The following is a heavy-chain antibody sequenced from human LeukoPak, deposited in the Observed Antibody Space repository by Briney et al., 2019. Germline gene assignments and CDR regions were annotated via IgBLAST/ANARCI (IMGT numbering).Heavy chain of an antibody. D-gene: IGHD4-17*01. CDR2: IYSGGST. CDR3: AREGDYGGFDY. CDR1: GFTFSDNY. V-gene: IGHV3-53*01. Sequence: GGSLRLSCAASGFTFSDNYMSWIRQAPGKGLEWVSVIYSGGSTYYADSVKGRFTISRDNSKNTLYLQMNSLRAEDTAVYYCAREGDYGGFDYWGQGTLVTVSS. J-gene: IGHJ4*02.